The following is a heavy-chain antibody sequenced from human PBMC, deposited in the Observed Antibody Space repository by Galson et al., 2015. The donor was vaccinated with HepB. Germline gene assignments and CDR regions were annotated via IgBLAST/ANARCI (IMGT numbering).Heavy chain of an antibody. CDR2: IKQDGSEK. CDR3: ATLRGPTGYYYYGMDV. Sequence: SLRLSCAASGFTFSSYWMSWVRQAPGKGLEWVANIKQDGSEKYYVDSVKGRFTISRDNAKNSLYLQMNSLRAEDTAVYYCATLRGPTGYYYYGMDVWGQGTTVTVSS. CDR1: GFTFSSYW. D-gene: IGHD1-14*01. V-gene: IGHV3-7*03. J-gene: IGHJ6*02.